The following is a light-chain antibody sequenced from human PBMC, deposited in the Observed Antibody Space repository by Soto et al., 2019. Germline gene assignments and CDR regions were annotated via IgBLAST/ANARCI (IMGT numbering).Light chain of an antibody. Sequence: IVMTQSPATLSVSPGERATLSCRASQSVSSNLAWYQQKPGQAPRLLIYGASTRATAIPARFSGSGSGTEFTLTISSLQSEDFAAYYCQQYNSWPPITFGQGTRLEIK. CDR1: QSVSSN. J-gene: IGKJ5*01. CDR2: GAS. CDR3: QQYNSWPPIT. V-gene: IGKV3-15*01.